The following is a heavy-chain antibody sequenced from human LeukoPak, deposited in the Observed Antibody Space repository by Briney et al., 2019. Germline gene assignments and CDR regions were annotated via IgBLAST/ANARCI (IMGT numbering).Heavy chain of an antibody. CDR2: IYTSGST. Sequence: PSETLSLTCTVSGGSISSGSYYWSWIRQPAGKGLEWIGRIYTSGSTNYNPSLKSRVTISVDTSKNQFSLKLSSVTAADTAVYYCARDAYHYGSGSDYWGQGTLVTVSS. CDR1: GGSISSGSYY. J-gene: IGHJ4*02. CDR3: ARDAYHYGSGSDY. D-gene: IGHD3-10*01. V-gene: IGHV4-61*02.